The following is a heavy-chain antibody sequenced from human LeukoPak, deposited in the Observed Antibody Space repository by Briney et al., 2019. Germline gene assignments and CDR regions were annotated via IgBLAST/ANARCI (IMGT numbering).Heavy chain of an antibody. V-gene: IGHV1-69*13. J-gene: IGHJ3*02. D-gene: IGHD6-19*01. CDR1: GGTFSSYA. Sequence: SVKVSCKASGGTFSSYAISWVRQAPGQGLEWMGGIIPIFCTANYAQKFQGRVTITADESTSTAYMELSSLRSEDTAVYYCARVGKQWLAQDAFDIWGQGTMVTVSS. CDR2: IIPIFCTA. CDR3: ARVGKQWLAQDAFDI.